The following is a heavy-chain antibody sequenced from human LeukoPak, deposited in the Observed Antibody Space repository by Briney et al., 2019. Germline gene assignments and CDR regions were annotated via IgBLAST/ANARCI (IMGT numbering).Heavy chain of an antibody. D-gene: IGHD2/OR15-2a*01. Sequence: GEPLKISCKAFGYSFSNYWIGWVRQMPGKALEWMGIIYPRDSDTRYSPSFQGQVTISVDTSITTAYLQWSSLKASDTAMYYCARNRDSDYWGQGTLVTVSS. CDR2: IYPRDSDT. CDR1: GYSFSNYW. CDR3: ARNRDSDY. J-gene: IGHJ4*02. V-gene: IGHV5-51*01.